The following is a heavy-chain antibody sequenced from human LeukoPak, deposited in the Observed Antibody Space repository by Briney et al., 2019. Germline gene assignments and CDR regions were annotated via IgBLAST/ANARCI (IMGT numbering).Heavy chain of an antibody. CDR2: MNPNSGNT. V-gene: IGHV1-8*03. CDR3: ARVASLRDSSGYYGLSYFDY. CDR1: GYNFINYE. J-gene: IGHJ4*02. Sequence: ASVKVSCKASGYNFINYEINWVRQATGQGLEWMGWMNPNSGNTGYAQNFQGRVTITRNISISTAYMELSSLRSEDTAVYYCARVASLRDSSGYYGLSYFDYWGQGTLVTVSS. D-gene: IGHD3-22*01.